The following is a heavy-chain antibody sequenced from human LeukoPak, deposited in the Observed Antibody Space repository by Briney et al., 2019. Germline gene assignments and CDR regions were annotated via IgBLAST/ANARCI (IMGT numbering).Heavy chain of an antibody. CDR1: GFTFNSYE. CDR3: AELGITMIGGV. V-gene: IGHV3-48*03. CDR2: ISSSGSNI. D-gene: IGHD3-10*02. J-gene: IGHJ6*04. Sequence: GVPLRLSCAASGFTFNSYEMNWVRQASGKGLEWVSYISSSGSNIYYADSVKGRFTISRDNAKNTLYLQMNSLRAEDTAVYYCAELGITMIGGVWGKGTTVTISS.